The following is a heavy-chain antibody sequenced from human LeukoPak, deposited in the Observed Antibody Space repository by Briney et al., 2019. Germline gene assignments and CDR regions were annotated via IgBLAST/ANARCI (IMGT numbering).Heavy chain of an antibody. J-gene: IGHJ4*02. CDR1: GFAFNTYV. CDR2: INGGGSNT. CDR3: TRGTPFGAY. Sequence: GGSLRLSCVASGFAFNTYVMSWVRQAPGKGLEWVAAINGGGSNTYYADSVKGRFTISRDNSKNMVYLQMNSLRAEDTAVYYCTRGTPFGAYWGQGTLVTVSS. D-gene: IGHD3-3*01. V-gene: IGHV3-23*01.